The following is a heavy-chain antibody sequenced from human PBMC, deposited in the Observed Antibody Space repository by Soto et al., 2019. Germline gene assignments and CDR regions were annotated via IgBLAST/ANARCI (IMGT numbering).Heavy chain of an antibody. Sequence: EVQLLESGGTLVQVGGSLRLSCVASGFSFSNYAVTWVRQAPGKGLEWVSAISGSGAGTYYADSVKGRFTISRDNSKNTVQLKMNSLRVEDTAVYHCARRIKSGSNWVGNAMDVWGQGTTVIVS. D-gene: IGHD1-26*01. CDR2: ISGSGAGT. J-gene: IGHJ6*02. CDR1: GFSFSNYA. CDR3: ARRIKSGSNWVGNAMDV. V-gene: IGHV3-23*01.